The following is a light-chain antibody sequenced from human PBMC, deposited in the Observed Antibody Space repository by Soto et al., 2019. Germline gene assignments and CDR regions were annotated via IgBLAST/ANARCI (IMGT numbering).Light chain of an antibody. CDR2: DVS. V-gene: IGLV2-14*01. CDR3: SSYTSSSTSV. CDR1: SSDVGGYNY. J-gene: IGLJ1*01. Sequence: QSALTQPASVSGSPGQSITLSCTGTSSDVGGYNYVSWYQQHPGKAPTLMIYDVSNRPSGVSNRFSGSKSGNTASLTISGLQAEDEADYYCSSYTSSSTSVFGTGTKLTVL.